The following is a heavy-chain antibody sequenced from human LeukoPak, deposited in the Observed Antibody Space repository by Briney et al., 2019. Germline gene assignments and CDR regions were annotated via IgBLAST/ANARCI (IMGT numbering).Heavy chain of an antibody. J-gene: IGHJ4*02. CDR2: INTYNGNT. D-gene: IGHD6-13*01. CDR3: ARDTLIHSSSWPLDY. Sequence: ASVKVSCMASGGTFSSYAISWGRQAPGQGLEWMGWINTYNGNTNYAQKLQGRVTMTTDTSTSTAYMELWSLRSDDTAVYYCARDTLIHSSSWPLDYWGQGTLVTVSS. V-gene: IGHV1-18*01. CDR1: GGTFSSYA.